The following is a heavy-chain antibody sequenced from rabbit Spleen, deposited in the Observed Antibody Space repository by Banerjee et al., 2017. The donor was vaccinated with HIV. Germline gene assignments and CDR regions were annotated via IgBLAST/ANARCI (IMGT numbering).Heavy chain of an antibody. CDR3: ARDPGSSFSTYGMDL. J-gene: IGHJ6*01. CDR2: INSGSRDFT. V-gene: IGHV1S45*01. CDR1: GVSLNDKDV. Sequence: QEQLEESGGGLVKPEGSLTLTCKASGVSLNDKDVMCWVRQAPGKGLEWIACINSGSRDFTYSASWAQGRFTISKTSSTTVTLQMTSLTVADTATYFCARDPGSSFSTYGMDLWGPGTLVTVS. D-gene: IGHD8-1*01.